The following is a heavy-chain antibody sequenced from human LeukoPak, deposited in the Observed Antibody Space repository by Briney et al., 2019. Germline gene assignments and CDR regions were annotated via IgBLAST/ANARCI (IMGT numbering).Heavy chain of an antibody. V-gene: IGHV2-70*01. CDR2: IDWDDDK. D-gene: IGHD2-15*01. J-gene: IGHJ6*04. CDR3: ARDIVVVVAATRDYYYGMDV. Sequence: SWIRQAPGKGLEWVALIDWDDDKYYSTSLKTRLTISKDTSKNQVVLTMTNMDPVDTATYYCARDIVVVVAATRDYYYGMDVWGKGTTVTVSS.